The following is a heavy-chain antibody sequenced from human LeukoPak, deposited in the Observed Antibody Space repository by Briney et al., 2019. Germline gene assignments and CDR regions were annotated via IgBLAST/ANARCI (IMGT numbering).Heavy chain of an antibody. D-gene: IGHD3-22*01. Sequence: ASVKVSCKASGYTFTGYYVHWVRQAPGQGLEWMGWINPNSGGTNYAQKFQGRVTMTRDTSISTAYMELSRLRSDDTAVYYCARDSFRYYYDSSGYYYFDYWGQGTLVTVSS. CDR3: ARDSFRYYYDSSGYYYFDY. V-gene: IGHV1-2*02. CDR2: INPNSGGT. CDR1: GYTFTGYY. J-gene: IGHJ4*02.